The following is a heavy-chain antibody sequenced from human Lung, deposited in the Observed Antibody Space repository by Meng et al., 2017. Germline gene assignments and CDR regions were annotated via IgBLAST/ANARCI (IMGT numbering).Heavy chain of an antibody. CDR3: ARGRRNEPLFDY. D-gene: IGHD1-14*01. Sequence: QVQLVQSGADVKKSGFSVKVACKTSGCSFSTHTFSWVRQALGQGLEWMGGLIAVFDKTKAAPRFQDRVTFTADESTSTAYMELSSLTFDDTAVYFCARGRRNEPLFDYWGQGTLVTVSS. V-gene: IGHV1-69*13. J-gene: IGHJ4*02. CDR2: LIAVFDKT. CDR1: GCSFSTHT.